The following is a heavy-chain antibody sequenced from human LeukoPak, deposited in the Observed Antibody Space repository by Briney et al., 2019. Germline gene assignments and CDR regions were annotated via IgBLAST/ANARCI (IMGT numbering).Heavy chain of an antibody. CDR3: ARDTRFSRVYYYYYMDV. D-gene: IGHD3-3*01. CDR2: IYYSGST. CDR1: GGSISSSSYY. J-gene: IGHJ6*03. V-gene: IGHV4-39*07. Sequence: SETLSLTCTVSGGSISSSSYYWGWIRQPPGKGLEWIGSIYYSGSTYYNPSLKSRITISVDTSKNQFSLKLSSVTAAGTAVYYCARDTRFSRVYYYYYMDVWGKGTTVTVSS.